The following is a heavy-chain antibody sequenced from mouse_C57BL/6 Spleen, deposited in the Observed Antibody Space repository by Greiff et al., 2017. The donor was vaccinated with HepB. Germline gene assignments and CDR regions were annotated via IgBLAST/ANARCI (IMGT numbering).Heavy chain of an antibody. CDR1: GFTFSDYG. D-gene: IGHD2-2*01. V-gene: IGHV5-17*01. J-gene: IGHJ4*01. CDR2: ISSGSSTI. CDR3: ARDGYDVWSYAMDY. Sequence: EVQRVESGGGLVKPGGSLKLSCAASGFTFSDYGMHWVRQAPEKGLEWVAYISSGSSTIYYADTVKGRFTISRDNAKNTLFLQMTSLRSEDTAMYYCARDGYDVWSYAMDYWGQGTSVTVSS.